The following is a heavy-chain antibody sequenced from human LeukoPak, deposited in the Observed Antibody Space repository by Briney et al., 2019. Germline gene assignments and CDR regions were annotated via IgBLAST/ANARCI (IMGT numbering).Heavy chain of an antibody. CDR1: GGSISSSSYY. CDR2: IYYSGST. Sequence: SETLSLTCTVSGGSISSSSYYWGWIRQPPGKGLEWIVSIYYSGSTYYNPSLKSPVTISVDTSKNQFSLKLSSVTAADTAVYYCARHWQQLALDYWGQGTLVTVSS. J-gene: IGHJ4*02. V-gene: IGHV4-39*01. CDR3: ARHWQQLALDY. D-gene: IGHD6-13*01.